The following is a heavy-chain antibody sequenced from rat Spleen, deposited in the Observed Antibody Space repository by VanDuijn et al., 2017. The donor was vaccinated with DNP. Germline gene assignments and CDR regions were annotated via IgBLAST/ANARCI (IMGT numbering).Heavy chain of an antibody. V-gene: IGHV5-22*01. CDR3: ARGSTSIYWYFDF. D-gene: IGHD3-1*01. CDR1: GFTFSNYY. CDR2: SSPSGSRT. J-gene: IGHJ1*01. Sequence: EVQLAESGGGLVRPGRSLKLSCAASGFTFSNYYMAWVRQAPKKGLEWVAASSPSGSRTYYADSVKGRFTISRDDAKSGLYLQMNSLKSEDTATYYCARGSTSIYWYFDFWGPGTMVTVSS.